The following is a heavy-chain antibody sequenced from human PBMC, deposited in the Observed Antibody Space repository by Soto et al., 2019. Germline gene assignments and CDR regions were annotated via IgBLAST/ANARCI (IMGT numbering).Heavy chain of an antibody. CDR3: ASSGTPDYSFDY. V-gene: IGHV4-39*01. J-gene: IGHJ4*02. CDR1: GGSISSSSYY. CDR2: IYYSGST. D-gene: IGHD1-7*01. Sequence: QLQLQESGPGLVKPSETLSLTCTVSGGSISSSSYYWGWIRQPPGKGLEWIGSIYYSGSTYYNPSLKSRVTISVDTSKNQFSLKLSPVTAADTAVYYCASSGTPDYSFDYWGQGTLVTVSS.